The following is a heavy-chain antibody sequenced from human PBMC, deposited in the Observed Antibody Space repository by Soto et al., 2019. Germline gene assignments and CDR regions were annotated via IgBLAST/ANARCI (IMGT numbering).Heavy chain of an antibody. V-gene: IGHV4-4*02. CDR1: GGSISSSNW. CDR2: IYHSGST. Sequence: ASETLSLTCAVSGGSISSSNWWGWVRQPPGKGLEWIGEIYHSGSTNYNPSLKSRVTTSVDKSKNQFSLKLSSVTAADTAVYYCARHRPRYYYGSGPPGWFDPWGQGTLVTVSS. J-gene: IGHJ5*02. CDR3: ARHRPRYYYGSGPPGWFDP. D-gene: IGHD3-10*01.